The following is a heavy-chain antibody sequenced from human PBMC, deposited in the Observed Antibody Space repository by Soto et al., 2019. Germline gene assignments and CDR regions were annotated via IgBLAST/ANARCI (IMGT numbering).Heavy chain of an antibody. CDR3: ARGIGDIVVVPAAKKLYNWFDP. D-gene: IGHD2-2*01. Sequence: QVQLVQSGAEVKKPGASVKVSCKASGYTFTGYYMHWVRQAPGQGLEWMGWINPNSGGTNYAQKFQGWVTMTRDTSISTAYMELSRLRSDDTAVYYCARGIGDIVVVPAAKKLYNWFDPCGQGTLVTVSS. CDR1: GYTFTGYY. V-gene: IGHV1-2*04. CDR2: INPNSGGT. J-gene: IGHJ5*02.